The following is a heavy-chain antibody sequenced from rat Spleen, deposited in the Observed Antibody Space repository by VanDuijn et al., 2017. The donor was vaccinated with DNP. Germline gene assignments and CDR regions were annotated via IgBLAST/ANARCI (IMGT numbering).Heavy chain of an antibody. CDR2: ITTSGGRT. D-gene: IGHD1-12*02. J-gene: IGHJ2*01. CDR3: ARPHFYDGSYPRY. Sequence: EVQLVESGGDLVQPGRSLKLSCLSYGFTFNNYWMTWIRQVPGKGLEWVASITTSGGRTYYPDSVKGRFTISRDNAKSTLYLQMNSLRSEDMATYYCARPHFYDGSYPRYWGQGVMVTVSS. V-gene: IGHV5-31*01. CDR1: GFTFNNYW.